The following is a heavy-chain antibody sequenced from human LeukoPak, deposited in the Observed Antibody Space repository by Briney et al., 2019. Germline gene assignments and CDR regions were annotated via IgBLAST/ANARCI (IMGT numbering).Heavy chain of an antibody. J-gene: IGHJ4*02. Sequence: GGSLRLSCAASGFTFRSYSMKWVRQAPGKGLEWVSSISSSSSYIYYADSVKGRFTISRDNAKNLLYLQMYSLRAEDTAVYYCAKDAPYDYQLADYWGQGTLVTVSS. CDR1: GFTFRSYS. CDR2: ISSSSSYI. V-gene: IGHV3-21*04. D-gene: IGHD4-11*01. CDR3: AKDAPYDYQLADY.